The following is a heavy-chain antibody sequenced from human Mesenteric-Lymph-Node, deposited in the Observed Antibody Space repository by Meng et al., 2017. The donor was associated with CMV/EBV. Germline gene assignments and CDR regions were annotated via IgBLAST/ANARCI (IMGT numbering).Heavy chain of an antibody. J-gene: IGHJ4*02. CDR3: ASSGYCSGGSCYSNPGY. Sequence: SVKVSCKASGGTFSSYTFSWVRQAPGQGLEWMGGIIPIFGTANYAQKFQGRVTITTDESTSTAYMELSSLRSEDTAVYYCASSGYCSGGSCYSNPGYWGQGTLVTVSS. CDR2: IIPIFGTA. D-gene: IGHD2-15*01. CDR1: GGTFSSYT. V-gene: IGHV1-69*05.